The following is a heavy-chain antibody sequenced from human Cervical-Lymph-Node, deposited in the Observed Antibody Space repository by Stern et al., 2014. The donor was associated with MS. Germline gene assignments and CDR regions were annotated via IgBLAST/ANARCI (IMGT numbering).Heavy chain of an antibody. J-gene: IGHJ6*02. CDR1: GFSLNTSGEG. CDR3: AHTTVTFDEAYGLDV. CDR2: IYWDADE. D-gene: IGHD4-17*01. Sequence: QVTLRESGPTLVKPTQTLTLTCTFSGFSLNTSGEGVAWIRQPPGKALEWLAVIYWDADERSSPSLDSRLTITTDTSKNQVVLTMANMDPVDTGTYYCAHTTVTFDEAYGLDVWGQGTTVTVSS. V-gene: IGHV2-5*02.